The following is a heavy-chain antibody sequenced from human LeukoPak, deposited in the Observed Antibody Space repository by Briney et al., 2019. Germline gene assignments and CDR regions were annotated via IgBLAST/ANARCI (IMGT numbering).Heavy chain of an antibody. J-gene: IGHJ6*03. D-gene: IGHD2-8*01. Sequence: ASVKVSCKASGYTLTSYYMHWVRQAPGQGLEWMGWINPNSGGTNYAQKFQGRVTMTRDTSISTAYMELSRLRSDDTAVYYCARGGMLYYYYMDVWGKGTTVTVSS. V-gene: IGHV1-2*02. CDR2: INPNSGGT. CDR3: ARGGMLYYYYMDV. CDR1: GYTLTSYY.